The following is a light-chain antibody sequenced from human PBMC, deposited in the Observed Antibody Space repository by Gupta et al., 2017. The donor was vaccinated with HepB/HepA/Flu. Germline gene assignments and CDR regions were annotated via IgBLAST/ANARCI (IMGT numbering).Light chain of an antibody. CDR3: QQRGDWPPT. J-gene: IGKJ4*01. CDR1: LPVNTY. V-gene: IGKV3-11*01. Sequence: EIVVTQSPATLSLSPGERATLSCRASLPVNTYLAWYQQKPGQAPRLLVYDTSKRATGIPARFSGSGSPTDFTLTISSLEPEDFAVYYCQQRGDWPPTFGGGTKVEIK. CDR2: DTS.